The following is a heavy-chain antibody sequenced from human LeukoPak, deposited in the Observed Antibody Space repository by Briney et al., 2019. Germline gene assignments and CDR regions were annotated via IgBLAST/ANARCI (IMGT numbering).Heavy chain of an antibody. V-gene: IGHV4-59*01. Sequence: SETLSLTCTVSGGSMNTYYWTWIRQPPGKGLEWIGYIYHSGSTKYNPSLKSRVTISVDTSKNQFSLNLSSVTAADTAVYYCARELGWGTPYFDYWGQGTLVTVSS. CDR2: IYHSGST. CDR3: ARELGWGTPYFDY. CDR1: GGSMNTYY. J-gene: IGHJ4*02. D-gene: IGHD7-27*01.